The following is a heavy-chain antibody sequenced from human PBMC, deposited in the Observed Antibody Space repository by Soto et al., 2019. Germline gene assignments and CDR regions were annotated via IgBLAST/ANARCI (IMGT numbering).Heavy chain of an antibody. J-gene: IGHJ5*02. CDR2: INAGNGNT. Sequence: APVTLAWKASGSTFACYSMHGVRQAPGQRLEWMGWINAGNGNTKYSQKFQGRVTITRDTSASTAYMELSSLRSEDTAVYYCASTFIAAVWNWFDPWGQGTLVTVTS. D-gene: IGHD6-13*01. CDR3: ASTFIAAVWNWFDP. V-gene: IGHV1-3*01. CDR1: GSTFACYS.